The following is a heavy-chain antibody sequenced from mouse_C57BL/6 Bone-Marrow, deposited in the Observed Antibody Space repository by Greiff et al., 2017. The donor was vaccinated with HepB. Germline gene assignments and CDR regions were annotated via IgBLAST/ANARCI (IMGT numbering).Heavy chain of an antibody. CDR2: ISNGGGST. V-gene: IGHV5-12*01. CDR3: ARPVVARDYAMDY. D-gene: IGHD1-1*01. CDR1: GFTFRDYY. Sequence: EVKVVESWGGLVQPGGSLKLSCAASGFTFRDYYMSWVRQTPEKRLAWVAYISNGGGSTYYPDTVKGRFTISRDNAKTTLYLQMRRLKSEDTAMYYCARPVVARDYAMDYWGQGTSVTVSS. J-gene: IGHJ4*01.